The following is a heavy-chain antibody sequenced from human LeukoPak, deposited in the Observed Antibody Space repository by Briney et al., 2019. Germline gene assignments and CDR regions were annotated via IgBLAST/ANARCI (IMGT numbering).Heavy chain of an antibody. CDR2: INHGGST. CDR1: GGSLSGYY. J-gene: IGHJ4*02. D-gene: IGHD6-19*01. CDR3: ARGWAVANFDY. V-gene: IGHV4-34*01. Sequence: SETLSLTCAVYGGSLSGYYWSWIRQSPGKGLEWIGEINHGGSTNYNPSLKSRVTMSVDTSKNHFSLKLSSVTAADTAVYYCARGWAVANFDYWGQGTLVTVSS.